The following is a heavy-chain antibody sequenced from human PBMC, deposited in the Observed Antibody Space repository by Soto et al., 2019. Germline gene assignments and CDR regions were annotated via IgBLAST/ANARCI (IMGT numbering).Heavy chain of an antibody. Sequence: ASVKVSCKASGYTFTSYGISWVRQAPGQGREWMGWISAYNGNTNYAQKLQGRVTMTTDTSTSAAYMELRSLRSDDMALYYCARDLYSNRNFDYWGQGTLVTVSS. CDR3: ARDLYSNRNFDY. CDR2: ISAYNGNT. J-gene: IGHJ4*02. V-gene: IGHV1-18*03. CDR1: GYTFTSYG. D-gene: IGHD4-4*01.